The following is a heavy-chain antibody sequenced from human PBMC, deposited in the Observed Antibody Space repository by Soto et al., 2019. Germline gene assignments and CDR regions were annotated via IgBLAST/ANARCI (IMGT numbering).Heavy chain of an antibody. D-gene: IGHD4-17*01. Sequence: GASVKVSCKASGGTFSSYAISWVRPAPGQGLEWMGGIIPIFGTANYAQKFQGRVTITADESTSTAYMELSSLRSEDTAVYYCASDDYGDYLYFDYWGQGTLVTVSS. CDR3: ASDDYGDYLYFDY. CDR2: IIPIFGTA. J-gene: IGHJ4*02. CDR1: GGTFSSYA. V-gene: IGHV1-69*13.